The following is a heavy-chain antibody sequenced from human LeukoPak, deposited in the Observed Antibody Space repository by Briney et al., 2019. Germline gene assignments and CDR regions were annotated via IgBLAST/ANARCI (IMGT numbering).Heavy chain of an antibody. CDR3: ATTFPYCSDGTCAL. J-gene: IGHJ4*02. Sequence: GGSLRLSCTVSGITFSRYWMSWVRQAPGKGLEWVANINQDGNRENYVDSVKGRFSISRDNAKDSLFLQMHSLRAEDTAVYYCATTFPYCSDGTCALGGQGTLVTVSS. V-gene: IGHV3-7*01. CDR2: INQDGNRE. CDR1: GITFSRYW. D-gene: IGHD2-15*01.